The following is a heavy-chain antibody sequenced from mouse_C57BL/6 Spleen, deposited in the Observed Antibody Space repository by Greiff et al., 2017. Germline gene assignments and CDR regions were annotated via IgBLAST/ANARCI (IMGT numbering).Heavy chain of an antibody. CDR1: GFTFSDYG. V-gene: IGHV5-17*01. D-gene: IGHD1-1*01. CDR2: ISSGSSTI. J-gene: IGHJ4*01. CDR3: ARQGDYGSSFYAMGY. Sequence: EVQLQESGGGLVKPGGSLKLSCAASGFTFSDYGMHWVRQAPEKGLEWVAYISSGSSTIYYADTVKGRFTISRDNAKNTLFLQMTSLRSEDTAMYYCARQGDYGSSFYAMGYWGQGASVTVSS.